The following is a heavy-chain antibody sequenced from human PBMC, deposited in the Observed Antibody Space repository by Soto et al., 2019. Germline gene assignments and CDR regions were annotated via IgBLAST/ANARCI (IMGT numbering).Heavy chain of an antibody. Sequence: QVQLVQSGAEVEKPGASVKVSCKASGYSFTSYYLHWVRQAPGQGLEWMGMINPSGGSTIYAQKFQGRVTMTRDTSTSTVYMELSSLRSEDTAVYYCAKLGYCVSTSCYIYGMDVWGQGTTVTVSS. J-gene: IGHJ6*01. CDR2: INPSGGST. D-gene: IGHD2-2*02. V-gene: IGHV1-46*01. CDR3: AKLGYCVSTSCYIYGMDV. CDR1: GYSFTSYY.